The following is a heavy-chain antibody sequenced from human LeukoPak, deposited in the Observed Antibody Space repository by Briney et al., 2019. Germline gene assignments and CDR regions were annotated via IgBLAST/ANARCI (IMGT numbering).Heavy chain of an antibody. J-gene: IGHJ4*02. Sequence: GGSLRLSCAASGFTFSGSTMHWVRQASGKGLELVGRIRSKINSYATAYAASVKGRFTISRDDSKSTAYLQMNSLKTEDTAVYSCAREKDGYSVFDYWGQGTLVTVSS. V-gene: IGHV3-73*01. CDR2: IRSKINSYAT. D-gene: IGHD5-24*01. CDR1: GFTFSGST. CDR3: AREKDGYSVFDY.